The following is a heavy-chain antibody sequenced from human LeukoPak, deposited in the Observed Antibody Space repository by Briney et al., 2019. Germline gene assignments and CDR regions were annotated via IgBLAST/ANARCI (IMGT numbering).Heavy chain of an antibody. CDR3: GRLSRRGGACKNFEY. V-gene: IGHV4-59*08. J-gene: IGHJ4*02. Sequence: PSETLSLTCTVSGGSISSYYWSWIRQPPGKGLEWIGYIYYSGSTNYNPSLKSRVTISVDTSKNQFSLRLASVTAADTAVYYCGRLSRRGGACKNFEYRGKGILVTVSS. CDR2: IYYSGST. D-gene: IGHD1-26*01. CDR1: GGSISSYY.